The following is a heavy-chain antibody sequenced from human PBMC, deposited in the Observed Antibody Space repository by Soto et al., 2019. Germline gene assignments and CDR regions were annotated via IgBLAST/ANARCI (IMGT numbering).Heavy chain of an antibody. D-gene: IGHD2-8*01. CDR3: ARAGVEEAIQVGYFQH. J-gene: IGHJ1*01. CDR1: GFTFSSYG. CDR2: IWYDGRTE. V-gene: IGHV3-33*01. Sequence: GGSLRLSCAASGFTFSSYGMHWVRQAPGKGLEWVAVIWYDGRTEYYAGSVKGRFTISRDNSQNTLYLQMNSLRDEDTAVYYCARAGVEEAIQVGYFQHWGQGTLVTVSS.